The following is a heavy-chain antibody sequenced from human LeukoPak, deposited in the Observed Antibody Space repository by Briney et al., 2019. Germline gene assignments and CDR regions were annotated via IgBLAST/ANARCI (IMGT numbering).Heavy chain of an antibody. V-gene: IGHV4-4*02. CDR2: IYHTGIT. J-gene: IGHJ3*02. Sequence: SGTMSLTCTISGGSITNRNWWSWVRQPPGQGLEWIGEIYHTGITKYSPSLKSRVTISVDKSKNQFSLNVTSVTAADTAIYYCARVFELGMNAVDIWGQGTMVTVSS. CDR3: ARVFELGMNAVDI. CDR1: GGSITNRNW. D-gene: IGHD7-27*01.